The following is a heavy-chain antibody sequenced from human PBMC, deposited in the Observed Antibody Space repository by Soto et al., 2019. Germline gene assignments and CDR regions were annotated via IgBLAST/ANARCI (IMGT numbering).Heavy chain of an antibody. CDR1: GFTFRSYA. D-gene: IGHD2-15*01. J-gene: IGHJ4*02. CDR2: ISYDGSNK. CDR3: AIEYCSGRSCYYLDC. Sequence: QVQLVESGGGVVQPGRSLRLSCAASGFTFRSYAMHWVRQAPGKGLEWVAVISYDGSNKYYADSVKGRFTIYRDNSKNTLYLQMNSLRTEDTAVYYCAIEYCSGRSCYYLDCWGQGNLVTVSS. V-gene: IGHV3-30-3*01.